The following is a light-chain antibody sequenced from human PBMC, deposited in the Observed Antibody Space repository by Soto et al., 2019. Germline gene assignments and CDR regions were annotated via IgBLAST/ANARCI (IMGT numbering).Light chain of an antibody. CDR2: SNN. Sequence: QSVLTQPPSESGTPGQRVTISCSGSRSNIGSNTVNWYQQLPGTAPKFLIYSNNQRPSGVPKRFSGSKSGTSASLAISGRPSEDEADYYCATWDDSLNGHVVFGGGTQLTVL. CDR3: ATWDDSLNGHVV. J-gene: IGLJ2*01. CDR1: RSNIGSNT. V-gene: IGLV1-44*01.